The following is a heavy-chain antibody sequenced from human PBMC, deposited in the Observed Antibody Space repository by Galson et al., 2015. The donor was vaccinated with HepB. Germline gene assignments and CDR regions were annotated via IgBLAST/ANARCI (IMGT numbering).Heavy chain of an antibody. CDR2: ISYDGNNE. J-gene: IGHJ5*02. V-gene: IGHV3-30-3*01. CDR1: GFIFSSYG. CDR3: ARDQSANDFWSGYLWHDP. D-gene: IGHD3-3*01. Sequence: SLRLSCAASGFIFSSYGLHWVRQAPGKGLEWVSFISYDGNNESYVDSVKGRFSISRDNSKNTVNLQMNSLRPEDTAVYYCARDQSANDFWSGYLWHDPWGQGTLVTVSS.